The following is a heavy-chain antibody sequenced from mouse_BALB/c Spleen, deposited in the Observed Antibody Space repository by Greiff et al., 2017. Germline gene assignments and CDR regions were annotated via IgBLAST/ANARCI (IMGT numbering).Heavy chain of an antibody. V-gene: IGHV1S81*02. CDR2: INPSNGRT. Sequence: VQLQQSGAELVKPGASVKLSCKASGYTFTSYWMHWVKQRPGQGLEWIGEINPSNGRTNYNEKFKSKATLTVDKSSSTAYMQLSSLTSEDSAVYYGARVYDGYPYYFDYWGQGTTLTVSS. CDR3: ARVYDGYPYYFDY. J-gene: IGHJ2*01. D-gene: IGHD2-3*01. CDR1: GYTFTSYW.